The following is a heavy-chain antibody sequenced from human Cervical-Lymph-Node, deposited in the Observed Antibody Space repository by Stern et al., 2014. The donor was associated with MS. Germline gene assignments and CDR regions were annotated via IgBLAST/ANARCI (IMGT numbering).Heavy chain of an antibody. CDR2: ISYDGRSK. D-gene: IGHD3-22*01. CDR3: ARDLDRSETVTFDY. CDR1: GFTFSGYA. Sequence: QVQLVESGGGVVQPGRSLRLPGAASGFTFSGYAMHWVRQAPGKGLGWVAVISYDGRSKHYADSVKGRFTISRDSSKNTVFLQMSSLRVEDTAVYYCARDLDRSETVTFDYWGQGTLVTVSS. V-gene: IGHV3-30*04. J-gene: IGHJ4*02.